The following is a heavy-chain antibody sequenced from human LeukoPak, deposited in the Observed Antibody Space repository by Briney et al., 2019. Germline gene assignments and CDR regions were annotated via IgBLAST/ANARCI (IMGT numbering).Heavy chain of an antibody. Sequence: GGSLRLSCAASGFTFSSYSMNGVRQAPGKGPEWVSSISTSSSYIYYADSVKGRFTISRDNAKNSLYLQMNSLRAEDTAVYYCARDGNEGYSQYYFDHWGQGTLVTVSS. V-gene: IGHV3-21*01. CDR2: ISTSSSYI. D-gene: IGHD5-24*01. CDR1: GFTFSSYS. J-gene: IGHJ4*02. CDR3: ARDGNEGYSQYYFDH.